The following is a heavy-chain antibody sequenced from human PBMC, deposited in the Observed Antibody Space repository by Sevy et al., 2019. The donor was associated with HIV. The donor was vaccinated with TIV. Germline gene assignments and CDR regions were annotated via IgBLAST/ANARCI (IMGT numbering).Heavy chain of an antibody. D-gene: IGHD5-12*01. CDR2: ISDSSVTI. Sequence: GGSLRLSCVASGFTYSMNWVRQAPGKGLEWVSYISDSSVTIHYADSVKGHFTISRDNAKNSLYLQMNTLRAEDTAVYYCASQRGGYERLYYFDSWGQGTLVTVSS. V-gene: IGHV3-48*01. CDR1: GFTYS. CDR3: ASQRGGYERLYYFDS. J-gene: IGHJ4*02.